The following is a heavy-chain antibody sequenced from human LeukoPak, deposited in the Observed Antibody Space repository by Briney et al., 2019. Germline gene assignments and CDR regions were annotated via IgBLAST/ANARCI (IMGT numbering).Heavy chain of an antibody. CDR3: ARAPSEIGGYYPEYFRH. CDR2: IKSDGST. CDR1: GFTFSSYG. V-gene: IGHV3-74*01. J-gene: IGHJ1*01. D-gene: IGHD3-22*01. Sequence: GGSLRLSCAASGFTFSSYGMHWVRQAPGKGLVWVSRIKSDGSTNYADSVKGRFTISRDNAKNTLSLQMHSLRAEDTGAYYCARAPSEIGGYYPEYFRHWGQGTLVTVSS.